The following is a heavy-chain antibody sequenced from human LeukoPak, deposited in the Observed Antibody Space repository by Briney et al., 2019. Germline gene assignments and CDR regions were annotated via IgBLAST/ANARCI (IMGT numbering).Heavy chain of an antibody. CDR1: GYSISSGYY. Sequence: SETLSLTCAVSGYSISSGYYWGWIRQPPGKGLEWIGSIYHSGSTYYNPSLKSRVTISVDTSKNQFSLKLSSVTAADTAVYYCASLVSRLYYYYMDVWGKGTTVTVSS. D-gene: IGHD2-21*01. CDR2: IYHSGST. J-gene: IGHJ6*03. CDR3: ASLVSRLYYYYMDV. V-gene: IGHV4-38-2*01.